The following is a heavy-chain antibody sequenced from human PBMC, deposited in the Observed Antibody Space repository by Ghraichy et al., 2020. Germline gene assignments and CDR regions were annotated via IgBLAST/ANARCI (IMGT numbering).Heavy chain of an antibody. CDR1: GYPFSSYD. J-gene: IGHJ4*02. Sequence: ASVKVSCKASGYPFSSYDIDWVRQATGHGLEWMGWISPNSGNTGYAQKFQDKVTMTTNTSISTVYMELSSLRSEDTAVYYCARGLMTRSTPFDFWGQGTLVTVSS. CDR2: ISPNSGNT. V-gene: IGHV1-8*01. CDR3: ARGLMTRSTPFDF.